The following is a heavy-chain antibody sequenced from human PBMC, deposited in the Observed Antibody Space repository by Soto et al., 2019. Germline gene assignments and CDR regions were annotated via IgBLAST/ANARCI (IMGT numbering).Heavy chain of an antibody. CDR1: GFTFSSYA. J-gene: IGHJ4*02. CDR2: ISYNGSNK. CDR3: AREGRYSYGGYYFDY. V-gene: IGHV3-30-3*01. Sequence: QVQLVESGGGVVQPGRSLRLSCAASGFTFSSYAMHWVRQAPGKGLEWVAIISYNGSNKYYADSVKGRFTISRDNSKNTLYLQMNSLRAEDTAVYYCAREGRYSYGGYYFDYWGQGTLVTVSS. D-gene: IGHD5-18*01.